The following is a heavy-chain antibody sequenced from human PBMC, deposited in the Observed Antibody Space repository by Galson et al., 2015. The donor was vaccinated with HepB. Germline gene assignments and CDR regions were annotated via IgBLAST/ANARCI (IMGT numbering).Heavy chain of an antibody. CDR2: IGTAGDT. Sequence: SPRLSCAASGFTFSSYDMHWVRQATGKGLEWVSGIGTAGDTYYPGSVRGRFTISRENAKNSLYLQMNSLRAGDTAVYYCTRAPPDGSMDVWGQGTTVTVSS. D-gene: IGHD5-24*01. J-gene: IGHJ6*02. CDR1: GFTFSSYD. CDR3: TRAPPDGSMDV. V-gene: IGHV3-13*01.